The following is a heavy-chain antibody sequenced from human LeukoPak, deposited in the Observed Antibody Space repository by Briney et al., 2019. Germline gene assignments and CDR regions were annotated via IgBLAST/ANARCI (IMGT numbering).Heavy chain of an antibody. Sequence: GGSLRLSCAASGFTFISYALHWVRQAPGRGLEWVAVISYDGSNKYYADSVKGRFTISRDNSKNTLYLQMNSLRAEDTAVYYCARDLHYYGSGSYDYWGQGTLVTVSS. CDR1: GFTFISYA. V-gene: IGHV3-30*04. J-gene: IGHJ4*02. D-gene: IGHD3-10*01. CDR2: ISYDGSNK. CDR3: ARDLHYYGSGSYDY.